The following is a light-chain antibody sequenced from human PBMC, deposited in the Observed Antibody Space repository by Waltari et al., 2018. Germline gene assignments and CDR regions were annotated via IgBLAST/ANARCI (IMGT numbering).Light chain of an antibody. Sequence: SSELTQDPAVSVALGQTVKIPCQGDLLIRNYASWYQKKPGKAPLLVLYGRNNRPSGIPDRFSASSSGSAASLTIAGAQAEDEADYYCLCRDSSGRRLVFGVGTKVTVL. J-gene: IGLJ3*02. V-gene: IGLV3-19*01. CDR2: GRN. CDR3: LCRDSSGRRLV. CDR1: LLIRNY.